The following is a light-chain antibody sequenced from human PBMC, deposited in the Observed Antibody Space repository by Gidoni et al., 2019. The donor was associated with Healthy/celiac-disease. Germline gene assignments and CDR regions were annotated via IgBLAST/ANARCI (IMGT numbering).Light chain of an antibody. J-gene: IGKJ4*01. CDR2: AAS. CDR1: QSISSY. Sequence: DIQMTQSPSSLSASVGDRVTITCRASQSISSYLNWYQQKPGKAPQLLIYAASSLQRGVPSWFSGSGSGTDFTLTISSLQPEDFATYYCQQSYSTPPLTFGGGTKVEIK. V-gene: IGKV1-39*01. CDR3: QQSYSTPPLT.